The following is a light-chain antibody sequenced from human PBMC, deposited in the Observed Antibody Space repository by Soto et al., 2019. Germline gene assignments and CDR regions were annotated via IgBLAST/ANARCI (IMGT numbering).Light chain of an antibody. CDR3: QQYNNWPPYT. CDR1: QSVSSN. Sequence: EIVMTQSAATLSVSPGDRATLSCRASQSVSSNLVWYQQKPGQAPRLLIYGASTRATGIPARFSGSGSGTEFTLTISSLQSEDFAVYYCQQYNNWPPYTFGQGTKLEIK. CDR2: GAS. J-gene: IGKJ2*01. V-gene: IGKV3-15*01.